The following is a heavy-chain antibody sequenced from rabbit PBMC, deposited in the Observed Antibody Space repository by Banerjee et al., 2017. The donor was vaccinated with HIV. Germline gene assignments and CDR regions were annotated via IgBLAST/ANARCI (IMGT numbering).Heavy chain of an antibody. CDR1: GIDLSSYYY. V-gene: IGHV1S45*01. CDR2: IYTTDGRT. D-gene: IGHD4-2*01. J-gene: IGHJ4*01. Sequence: QEQLEESGGDLVKPGASLTLTCTASGIDLSSYYYMCWVRQAPGKGLEWIGCIYTTDGRTYYASWAKGRFTISKTSSTTVTLQMTSLTAADTATYFCAKDYAGGYDSGYGFDLWGPGTLVTVS. CDR3: AKDYAGGYDSGYGFDL.